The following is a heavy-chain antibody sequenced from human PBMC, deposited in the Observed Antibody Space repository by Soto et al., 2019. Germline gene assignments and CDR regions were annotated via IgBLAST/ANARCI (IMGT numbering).Heavy chain of an antibody. CDR2: INPSGGST. CDR3: ARDMQDYYDSSGYFDY. CDR1: GYTFTSYY. J-gene: IGHJ4*02. V-gene: IGHV1-46*01. D-gene: IGHD3-22*01. Sequence: GASVKVSCKASGYTFTSYYMHWVRQAPGLGLEWMGIINPSGGSTSYAQKFQGRVTMTRDTSTSTVYMELSSLRSEDTAVCYCARDMQDYYDSSGYFDYWGQGSLVTVSS.